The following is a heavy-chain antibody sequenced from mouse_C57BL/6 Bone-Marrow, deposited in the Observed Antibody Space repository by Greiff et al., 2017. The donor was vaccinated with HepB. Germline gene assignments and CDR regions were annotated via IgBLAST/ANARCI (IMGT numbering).Heavy chain of an antibody. Sequence: EVKLMESGPELVKPGASVKISCKASGYSFTGYYMNWVKQSPEKSLEWIGEINPSTGGTTYNQKFKAKATLTVDKSSSTAYMQLKSLTSEDSAVYYCARSPNWGPMDYWGQGTSVTVSS. CDR2: INPSTGGT. D-gene: IGHD4-1*01. V-gene: IGHV1-42*01. J-gene: IGHJ4*01. CDR3: ARSPNWGPMDY. CDR1: GYSFTGYY.